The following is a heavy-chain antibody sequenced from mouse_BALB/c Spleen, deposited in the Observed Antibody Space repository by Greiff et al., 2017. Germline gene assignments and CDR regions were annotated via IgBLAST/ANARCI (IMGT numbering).Heavy chain of an antibody. CDR2: INPSTGGT. CDR3: TTQSRTEYYFDY. D-gene: IGHD1-3*01. J-gene: IGHJ2*01. Sequence: VQLQQSGPELVKPGASVKISCKASGYSFTGYYMHWVKQSPENSLEWIGEINPSTGGTSYNQKFKGKATLTVDKSSSTAYMQLKSLTSEESAVYYCTTQSRTEYYFDYWGQGTTLTVSS. V-gene: IGHV1-42*01. CDR1: GYSFTGYY.